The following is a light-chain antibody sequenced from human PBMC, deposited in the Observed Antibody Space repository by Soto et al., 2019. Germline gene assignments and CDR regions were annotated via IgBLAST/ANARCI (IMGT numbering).Light chain of an antibody. Sequence: HSVLTHAASVSGAPGPSVTISCTGTSSDVGGYNYVSWYQQHLGKAPKLMIYDVSNRPSGVSNRFSGSKSGNTASLTISGLQAEDEADYYCSSYTSSSSFVFGTGTKVTVL. CDR1: SSDVGGYNY. CDR3: SSYTSSSSFV. CDR2: DVS. V-gene: IGLV2-14*01. J-gene: IGLJ1*01.